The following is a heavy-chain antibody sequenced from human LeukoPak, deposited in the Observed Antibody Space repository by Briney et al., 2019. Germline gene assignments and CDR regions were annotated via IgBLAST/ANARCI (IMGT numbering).Heavy chain of an antibody. D-gene: IGHD3-10*01. CDR2: VGGSDGTT. J-gene: IGHJ5*02. V-gene: IGHV3-23*01. CDR3: ARRNAPYGPFDP. CDR1: GFTFRSYA. Sequence: AGGSLRLSCAASGFTFRSYAMNWVRQAPGKGLEWVSVVGGSDGTTYYADSVKGRFTISRDNSKNTVYMQMNSLRAEDTAVYYCARRNAPYGPFDPWGQGILVTVSS.